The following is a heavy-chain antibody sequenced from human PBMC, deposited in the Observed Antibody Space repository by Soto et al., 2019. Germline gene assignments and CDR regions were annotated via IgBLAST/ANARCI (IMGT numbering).Heavy chain of an antibody. J-gene: IGHJ6*02. V-gene: IGHV1-69*01. CDR2: IIPIFGTA. CDR1: GGTFSSYA. D-gene: IGHD1-20*01. CDR3: AREHNWNRDYYYYGMDV. Sequence: QVQLVQSGAEVKKPGSSVKVSCKASGGTFSSYAISWVRQAPGQGLEWMGGIIPIFGTANYAQKFRGRVTITADESTSTAYMELSSLRSEDTAVYYCAREHNWNRDYYYYGMDVWGQGTTVTVSS.